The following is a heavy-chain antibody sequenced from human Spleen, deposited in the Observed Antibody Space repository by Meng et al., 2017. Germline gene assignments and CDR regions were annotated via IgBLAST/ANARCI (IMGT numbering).Heavy chain of an antibody. J-gene: IGHJ4*02. V-gene: IGHV3-30*01. Sequence: GESLKISCAASGFTFSNYAMHWVRQAPGKGLEWVAVISYDGSKKYYADSAKGRFTISRDNSKNTLYLQMNSLRNEDTAIYYCTRDYPHDYGDYYFDSWGQGTLVTVSS. CDR2: ISYDGSKK. D-gene: IGHD4-17*01. CDR3: TRDYPHDYGDYYFDS. CDR1: GFTFSNYA.